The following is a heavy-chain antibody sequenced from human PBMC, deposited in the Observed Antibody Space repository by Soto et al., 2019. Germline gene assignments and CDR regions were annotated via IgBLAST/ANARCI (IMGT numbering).Heavy chain of an antibody. D-gene: IGHD2-2*01. Sequence: PGGSLRLSCAASGFTFSSYAMSWVRQAPGKGLEWVSAISGSGGSTYYADSVKGRFTISRDNSKNTLYLQMNSLRAEDTAVYFCARGRGTCVVTTCYLPFDSWGQGALVTVSS. CDR1: GFTFSSYA. CDR3: ARGRGTCVVTTCYLPFDS. V-gene: IGHV3-23*01. CDR2: ISGSGGST. J-gene: IGHJ4*02.